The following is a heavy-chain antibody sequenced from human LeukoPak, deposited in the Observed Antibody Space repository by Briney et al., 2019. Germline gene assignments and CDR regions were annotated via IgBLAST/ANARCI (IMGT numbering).Heavy chain of an antibody. CDR2: ISGSGDAT. CDR3: AKDFYGDYRRRDDAFDI. V-gene: IGHV3-23*01. CDR1: GFSFINHA. J-gene: IGHJ3*02. Sequence: GGSLRLSCAASGFSFINHAMSWVRQAPGKGLEWVSAISGSGDATKYADSVKGRFTISRDNSKSTLYLQMNSLRVEDTAVYYCAKDFYGDYRRRDDAFDIWGQGTMVTVSS. D-gene: IGHD4-17*01.